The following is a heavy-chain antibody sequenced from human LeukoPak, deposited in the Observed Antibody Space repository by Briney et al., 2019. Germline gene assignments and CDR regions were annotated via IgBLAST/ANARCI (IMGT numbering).Heavy chain of an antibody. D-gene: IGHD5-18*01. J-gene: IGHJ4*02. Sequence: PSETLSLTCTVSGGSISSYYWSWIRQPPGKGLEWIGYIYYSGSTNYNPSLKSRVTISVDTSKNQFSLKLSSVTAADTAVYYCASSGYSYGVYYFDYWGQGTLVTVSS. V-gene: IGHV4-59*01. CDR1: GGSISSYY. CDR3: ASSGYSYGVYYFDY. CDR2: IYYSGST.